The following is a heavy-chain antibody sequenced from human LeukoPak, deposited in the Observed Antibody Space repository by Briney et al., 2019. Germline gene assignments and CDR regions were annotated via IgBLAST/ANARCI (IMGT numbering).Heavy chain of an antibody. J-gene: IGHJ4*02. CDR2: FDPEDGET. V-gene: IGHV1-24*01. CDR1: GYTLTELS. D-gene: IGHD3-22*01. CDR3: ATDPLDYYDSSGYYLSFY. Sequence: SVKVSCKVSGYTLTELSMHWVRQAPGKGLEWMGGFDPEDGETIYAQKFQGRVTMTEDTSTDTAYMEPSSLRSEDTAVYYCATDPLDYYDSSGYYLSFYWGQGTLVTVSS.